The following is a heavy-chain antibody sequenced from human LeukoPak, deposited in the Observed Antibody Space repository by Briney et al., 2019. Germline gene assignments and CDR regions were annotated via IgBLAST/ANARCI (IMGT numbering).Heavy chain of an antibody. V-gene: IGHV3-20*04. CDR1: GFAFAEHG. Sequence: GGSLRLSCTGSGFAFAEHGMSWVRQVPGKGLEWVSGINWSGGSTGYADPLRGRFTISRDNAKNSLYLQMDSLRAEDTALYYCARAPITSPFYFDYWGQGTLVTVSS. D-gene: IGHD2-2*01. J-gene: IGHJ4*02. CDR2: INWSGGST. CDR3: ARAPITSPFYFDY.